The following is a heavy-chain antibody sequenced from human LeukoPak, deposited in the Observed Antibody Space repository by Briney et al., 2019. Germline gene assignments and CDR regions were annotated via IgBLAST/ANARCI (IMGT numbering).Heavy chain of an antibody. D-gene: IGHD3-10*02. J-gene: IGHJ6*04. CDR3: AELGITMIGGV. Sequence: GGSLRLSCAASGFTFSNYVMIWVRQAPGKGLEWVSSISSSSSYIYYADSVKGRFTISRDNAKNSLYLQMNSLRAEDTAVYYCAELGITMIGGVWGKGTTVTISS. V-gene: IGHV3-21*01. CDR1: GFTFSNYV. CDR2: ISSSSSYI.